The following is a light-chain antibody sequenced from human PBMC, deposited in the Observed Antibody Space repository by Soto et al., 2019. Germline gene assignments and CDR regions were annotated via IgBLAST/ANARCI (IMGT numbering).Light chain of an antibody. V-gene: IGKV1-39*01. CDR2: AAS. CDR3: QQTYSTPPT. Sequence: DIQVTQSPPSLSSSVGNTVTITCRASENVDRYVNWYQQIPGKAPSLLISAASTLQSGVPSRFRGSGSVTTFTLTIASLQPEDFAMYYCQQTYSTPPTFGQGTKVEVK. CDR1: ENVDRY. J-gene: IGKJ1*01.